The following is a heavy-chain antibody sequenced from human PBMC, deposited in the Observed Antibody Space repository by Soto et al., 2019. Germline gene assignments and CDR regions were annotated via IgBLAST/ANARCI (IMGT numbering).Heavy chain of an antibody. CDR3: ARASSSSSDYFYYGMDV. CDR2: INAGNGHT. D-gene: IGHD6-6*01. J-gene: IGHJ6*02. Sequence: ASVKVSCKTSGYTFNRYATHWVRQAPGQRLEWMGWINAGNGHTEYSQKFQGRVTITMDTAASTAYMELSSLRSEDTGVYYCARASSSSSDYFYYGMDVWGQGTTVTVSS. CDR1: GYTFNRYA. V-gene: IGHV1-3*01.